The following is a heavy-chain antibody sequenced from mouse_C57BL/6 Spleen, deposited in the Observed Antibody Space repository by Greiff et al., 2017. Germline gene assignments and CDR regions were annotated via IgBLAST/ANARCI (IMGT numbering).Heavy chain of an antibody. J-gene: IGHJ1*03. CDR1: GYAFSSYW. D-gene: IGHD1-1*01. Sequence: QVQLQQSGAELVKPGASVKISCKASGYAFSSYWMNWVKQRPGKGLEWIGQIYPGDGDTNYNGKFKGKATLTADKSSSTAYMQLSSLTSEDSAVYVCARTHYYGSSYWYFDVGGTGTTVTVSS. CDR3: ARTHYYGSSYWYFDV. V-gene: IGHV1-80*01. CDR2: IYPGDGDT.